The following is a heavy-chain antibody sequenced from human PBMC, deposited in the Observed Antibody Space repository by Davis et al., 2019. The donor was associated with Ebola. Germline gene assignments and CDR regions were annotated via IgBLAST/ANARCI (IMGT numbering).Heavy chain of an antibody. CDR2: INPNSGGT. CDR1: GYTFTGYY. J-gene: IGHJ4*02. CDR3: TAYNYYDSSGPRGLFDY. V-gene: IGHV1-2*02. Sequence: ASVQVSCKASGYTFTGYYMHWVRQAPGQGLEWMGWINPNSGGTNYAQKFQGRVTMTRDTSISTAYMELSRLRSDDTAVYYCTAYNYYDSSGPRGLFDYWGQGTLVTVSS. D-gene: IGHD3-22*01.